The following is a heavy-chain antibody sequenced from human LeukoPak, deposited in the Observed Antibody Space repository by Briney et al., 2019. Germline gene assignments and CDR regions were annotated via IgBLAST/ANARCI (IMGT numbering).Heavy chain of an antibody. V-gene: IGHV1-18*01. D-gene: IGHD3-22*01. J-gene: IGHJ4*02. CDR1: GYTITNYH. CDR2: VSPYNGNT. CDR3: ARGGSHYDSGGHYRYYFDY. Sequence: GASVKVSCKASGYTITNYHITWVRQAPGQGLEWMGWVSPYNGNTNYAQKLQGRVTMTTDTSTSTAYLELRSLRSDDTAVYYCARGGSHYDSGGHYRYYFDYWGQGTLVTVSS.